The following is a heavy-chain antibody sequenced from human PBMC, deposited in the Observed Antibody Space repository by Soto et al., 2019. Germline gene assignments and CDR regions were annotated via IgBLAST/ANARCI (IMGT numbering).Heavy chain of an antibody. Sequence: SETLSLTCAVSGYSISSSNWWGWIRQPPGKGLEWIGYIYYSGTTYYNPSLESRVTMSVDTSKNQFSLKLTSVTAVDTAVYYCARREIQGPIDYWGQGTLVTVSS. J-gene: IGHJ4*02. CDR2: IYYSGTT. CDR3: ARREIQGPIDY. V-gene: IGHV4-28*01. CDR1: GYSISSSNW. D-gene: IGHD1-26*01.